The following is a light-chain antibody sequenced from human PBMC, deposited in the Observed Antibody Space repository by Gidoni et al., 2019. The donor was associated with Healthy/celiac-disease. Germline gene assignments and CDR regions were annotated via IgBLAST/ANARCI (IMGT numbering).Light chain of an antibody. Sequence: DIVMAQTPLSLYVTPGQPASIACKSSQSLVHRDGKTYLYWYLQKPGQDPQLLIYEVSSRFSGVPDRFSGSGSGTDFTLTISRLEAEDVGVYYCMQGKHLRVTFGQGTRLEIK. CDR2: EVS. V-gene: IGKV2-29*02. CDR3: MQGKHLRVT. CDR1: QSLVHRDGKTY. J-gene: IGKJ5*01.